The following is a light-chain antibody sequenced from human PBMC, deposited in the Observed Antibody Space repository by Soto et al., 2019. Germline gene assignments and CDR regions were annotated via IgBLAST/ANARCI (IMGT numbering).Light chain of an antibody. CDR1: QSVSSY. CDR3: QQRSNWPIT. Sequence: EIVLTQSPATLSLSPGERATLSCRASQSVSSYLAWYQQKPAQAPRLLIYDASNSATGIPARFSGSGSGTDFTLTISSLEPEDFAVYYCQQRSNWPITFGAGTKVDIK. V-gene: IGKV3-11*01. J-gene: IGKJ3*01. CDR2: DAS.